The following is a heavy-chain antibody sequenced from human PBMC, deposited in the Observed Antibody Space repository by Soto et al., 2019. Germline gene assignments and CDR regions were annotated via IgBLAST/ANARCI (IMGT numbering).Heavy chain of an antibody. CDR1: GYTFTIYY. CDR3: ARSRDRFDY. V-gene: IGHV1-46*01. CDR2: INPSGGST. Sequence: QVQLVQSGAEVKKPGASVKVSCKASGYTFTIYYMHWVRRAPGQGLEWMGIINPSGGSTSYAQMFQGRVTMTRDTSTSTVYMELSSLRSEDTAIYYCARSRDRFDYWGQGTLVTVSS. J-gene: IGHJ4*02.